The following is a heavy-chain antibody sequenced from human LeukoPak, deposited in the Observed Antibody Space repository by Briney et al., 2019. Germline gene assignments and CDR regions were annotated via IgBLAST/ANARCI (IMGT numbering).Heavy chain of an antibody. D-gene: IGHD6-19*01. CDR2: LSGSGDTT. J-gene: IGHJ4*02. Sequence: GGSLRLSCAASGFSFSDYNMNWVRQAPGKGLEWVSVLSGSGDTTYYADSVKGRFTISRDNSKNTLYLQMNSLKAEDTAVYYCAKLWGYSSGYPFDYWGQGTLVTVSS. CDR3: AKLWGYSSGYPFDY. CDR1: GFSFSDYN. V-gene: IGHV3-23*01.